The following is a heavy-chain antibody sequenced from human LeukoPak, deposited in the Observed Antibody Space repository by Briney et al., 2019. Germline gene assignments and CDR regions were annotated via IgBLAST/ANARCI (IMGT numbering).Heavy chain of an antibody. CDR2: ISAYNGNT. D-gene: IGHD2-15*01. Sequence: ASVKVSCKASGYTFTIYGISWVRQAPGQGLEWMGWISAYNGNTNYAQKLQGRVTMTTDTSTSTAYMELRSLRSDDTAVYYCARDPPRIVVVVAATNYYGMDVWGQGTTVTVSS. CDR1: GYTFTIYG. CDR3: ARDPPRIVVVVAATNYYGMDV. J-gene: IGHJ6*02. V-gene: IGHV1-18*01.